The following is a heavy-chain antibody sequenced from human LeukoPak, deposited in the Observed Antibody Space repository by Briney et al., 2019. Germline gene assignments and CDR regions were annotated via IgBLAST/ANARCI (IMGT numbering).Heavy chain of an antibody. CDR3: ARVMYDFSIRYYLPSIFDY. CDR2: ISAYNGNT. D-gene: IGHD3-3*01. V-gene: IGHV1-18*01. Sequence: ASVKVSCKASGYTFTSSGISWVRQAPGQGLEWMGWISAYNGNTNYAQKLQGRVTMTTDTSTSTAYMELRSLRSDDTAVYYCARVMYDFSIRYYLPSIFDYWGQGTLVTVSS. CDR1: GYTFTSSG. J-gene: IGHJ4*02.